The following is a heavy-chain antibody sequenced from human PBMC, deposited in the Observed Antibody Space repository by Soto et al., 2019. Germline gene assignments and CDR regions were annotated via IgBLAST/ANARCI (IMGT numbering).Heavy chain of an antibody. Sequence: QPGGSLRLSCAASGFTFSSYAMSWVRQAPGKGLEWVSAISGSGGSTYYADSVKGRFTISRDNSKNTLYLQMNSLRAEDTAVYYCAVDIVLAPYGMDVWGQGTTVTVSS. CDR2: ISGSGGST. V-gene: IGHV3-23*01. CDR1: GFTFSSYA. J-gene: IGHJ6*02. CDR3: AVDIVLAPYGMDV. D-gene: IGHD2-8*01.